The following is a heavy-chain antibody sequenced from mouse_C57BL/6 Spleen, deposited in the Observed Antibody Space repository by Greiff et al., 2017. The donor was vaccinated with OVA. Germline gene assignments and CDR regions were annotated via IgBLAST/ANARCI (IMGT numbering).Heavy chain of an antibody. V-gene: IGHV1-18*01. J-gene: IGHJ3*01. CDR2: INPNNGGT. CDR3: ARDIAY. Sequence: VQLKQSGPELVKPGASVKIPCKASGYTFTDYNMDWVKQSHGKSLEWIGDINPNNGGTIYNQKFKGKATVTVDKSSSTAYMELRSLTSEDTAVYYCARDIAYWGQGTLVTVSA. CDR1: GYTFTDYN.